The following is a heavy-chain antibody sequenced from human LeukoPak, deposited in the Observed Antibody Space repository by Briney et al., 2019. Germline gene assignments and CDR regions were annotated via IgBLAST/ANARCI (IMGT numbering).Heavy chain of an antibody. CDR2: IRYDGSNK. J-gene: IGHJ4*02. V-gene: IGHV3-30*02. Sequence: AGGSLRLSCAASEFTFSSYGMHWVRQAPGKGLEWVAFIRYDGSNKYYADSVKGRFTISRDNSKNTLYLQMNSLRAEDTAVYYCAKPAISSRGWYYDYWGQGTLVTVSS. CDR3: AKPAISSRGWYYDY. CDR1: EFTFSSYG. D-gene: IGHD6-19*01.